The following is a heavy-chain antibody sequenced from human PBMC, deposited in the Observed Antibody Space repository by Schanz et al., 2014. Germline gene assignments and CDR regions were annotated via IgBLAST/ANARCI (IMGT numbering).Heavy chain of an antibody. CDR2: ISSGGNP. V-gene: IGHV3-23*04. Sequence: EVHLVESGGGLVQPGGSLRLSCAASGFTFSSYAMSWVRQAPGKGLEWVSSISSGGNPYYANSVKGRFGISRDNSKNTLYLQMNSLRVEDTAVYYCAASSGWHPSTDYWGQGTLVTVSS. J-gene: IGHJ4*02. CDR3: AASSGWHPSTDY. D-gene: IGHD6-19*01. CDR1: GFTFSSYA.